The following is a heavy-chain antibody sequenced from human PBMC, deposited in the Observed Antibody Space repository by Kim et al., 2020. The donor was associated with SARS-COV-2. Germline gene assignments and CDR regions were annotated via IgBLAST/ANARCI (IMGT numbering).Heavy chain of an antibody. Sequence: DPVKGQFTISRDNAKNSLYLQMNSLRAEDTAVYYCAREGGGGGSENWFDPWGQGTLVTVSS. D-gene: IGHD3-16*01. J-gene: IGHJ5*02. CDR3: AREGGGGGSENWFDP. V-gene: IGHV3-48*03.